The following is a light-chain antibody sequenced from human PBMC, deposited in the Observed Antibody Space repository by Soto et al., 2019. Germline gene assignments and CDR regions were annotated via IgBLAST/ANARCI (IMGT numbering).Light chain of an antibody. J-gene: IGKJ2*01. CDR1: QTISSN. Sequence: EIVMTHSPATLSVSPGDSATLSCRASQTISSNLAWYQQRPGQAPRLLIHGASTRATGVPARFSGSGSGTEFTLTISSLQSEDFAVYHCQQYHNWPPQYTFGQGTKLQIK. V-gene: IGKV3-15*01. CDR2: GAS. CDR3: QQYHNWPPQYT.